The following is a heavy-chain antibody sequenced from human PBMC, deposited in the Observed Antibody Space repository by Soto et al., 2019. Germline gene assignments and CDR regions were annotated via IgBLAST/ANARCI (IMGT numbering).Heavy chain of an antibody. CDR1: GGTFSSYA. J-gene: IGHJ6*02. CDR2: IIPIFGTA. CDR3: ASAPYSSSPPYYYYYGMDV. D-gene: IGHD6-6*01. V-gene: IGHV1-69*12. Sequence: QVQLVQSGAEVKKPGSSVKVSCKASGGTFSSYAISWVRQAPGQGLEWMGGIIPIFGTANYAQKFQGRVTITADASTSTAYMELSSLRSEDTAVYYCASAPYSSSPPYYYYYGMDVWGQGTTVTVSS.